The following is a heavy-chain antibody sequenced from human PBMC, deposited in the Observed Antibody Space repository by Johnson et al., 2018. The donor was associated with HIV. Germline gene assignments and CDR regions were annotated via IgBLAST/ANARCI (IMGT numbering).Heavy chain of an antibody. CDR1: GFTVSSNY. CDR3: ATDIVVVLAVTGTGAAFDI. Sequence: QVQLVESGGGVVQPGGSLRLSCAASGFTVSSNYMSWVRQAPGKGLEWVALISYDGSNKYYADSVRGRFTISRDNSKNTLYLQMNSLRAEDTAVYYCATDIVVVLAVTGTGAAFDIWGQGTMVTVSS. V-gene: IGHV3-30-3*01. J-gene: IGHJ3*02. D-gene: IGHD2-15*01. CDR2: ISYDGSNK.